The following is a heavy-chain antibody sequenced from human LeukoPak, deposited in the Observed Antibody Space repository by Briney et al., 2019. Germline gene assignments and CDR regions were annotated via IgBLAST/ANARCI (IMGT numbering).Heavy chain of an antibody. CDR2: ISGSGGGT. Sequence: GGSLRLSCAASGFTFSSYAMSWVRQAPGKGLEWVSAISGSGGGTYYADSVKGRFTISRDNSKNTLYLQMNSLRAEDTAVYYCAKDLGATGTTHYYYGMDVWGQGTTVTVSS. D-gene: IGHD1-1*01. CDR3: AKDLGATGTTHYYYGMDV. CDR1: GFTFSSYA. V-gene: IGHV3-23*01. J-gene: IGHJ6*02.